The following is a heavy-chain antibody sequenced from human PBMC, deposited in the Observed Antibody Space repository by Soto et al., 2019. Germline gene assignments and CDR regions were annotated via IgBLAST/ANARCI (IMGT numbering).Heavy chain of an antibody. CDR2: IYYSGST. Sequence: SETLSLTCTVSGGSISSYYWNWSLQPPGKGLEWIGYIYYSGSTNYNPSLKSRVTISVDTSKNQFSLRLSSVTAADTAVYYCARGAGYAYFDYWGQGTLVTVSS. V-gene: IGHV4-59*01. J-gene: IGHJ4*02. CDR1: GGSISSYY. CDR3: ARGAGYAYFDY. D-gene: IGHD2-2*01.